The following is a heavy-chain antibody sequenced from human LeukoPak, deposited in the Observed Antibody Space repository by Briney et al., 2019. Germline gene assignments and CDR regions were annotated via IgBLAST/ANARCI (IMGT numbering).Heavy chain of an antibody. CDR3: VRDAGGRGTPIDH. Sequence: GGSLRLSCGASGFTFSNYAMSWVRQAPGKWLEWVSTIRGDGGNTHYADSVKGRFTISRHNSKNTLYLQMHSLRAEDTALYYCVRDAGGRGTPIDHWGVGTLVTVST. J-gene: IGHJ4*02. CDR1: GFTFSNYA. CDR2: IRGDGGNT. D-gene: IGHD1-26*01. V-gene: IGHV3-23*01.